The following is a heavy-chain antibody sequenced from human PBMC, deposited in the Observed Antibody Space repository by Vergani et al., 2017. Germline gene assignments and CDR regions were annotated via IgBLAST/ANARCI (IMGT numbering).Heavy chain of an antibody. CDR2: IIPIFGTA. Sequence: QVQLVQSGAEVKKPGSSVKVSCKASGGTFSSYAISWVRQAPGQGLEWMGGIIPIFGTANYAQKFQGRVTITADESTSTAYMELSSLRSEDTAVYYWARRKYYYGSGSGILRSWFDPWGQGTLVTVSS. CDR3: ARRKYYYGSGSGILRSWFDP. D-gene: IGHD3-10*01. V-gene: IGHV1-69*01. J-gene: IGHJ5*02. CDR1: GGTFSSYA.